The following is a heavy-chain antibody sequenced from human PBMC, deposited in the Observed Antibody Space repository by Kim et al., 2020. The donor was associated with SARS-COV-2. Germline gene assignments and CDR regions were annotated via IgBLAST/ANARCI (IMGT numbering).Heavy chain of an antibody. V-gene: IGHV3-23*01. Sequence: GGSLRLSCAASGFTFSSYAMSWVRQAPGKGLEWVSAIVASGGSTYYADSVKGRFTISRANSQSTLYLQVNTLRAEATAVYYCAKDDGYGGNLFDYWGQG. J-gene: IGHJ4*02. D-gene: IGHD4-17*01. CDR2: IVASGGST. CDR3: AKDDGYGGNLFDY. CDR1: GFTFSSYA.